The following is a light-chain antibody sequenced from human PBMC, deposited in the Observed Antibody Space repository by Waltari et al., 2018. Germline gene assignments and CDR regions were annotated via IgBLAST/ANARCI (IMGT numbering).Light chain of an antibody. V-gene: IGLV2-23*02. J-gene: IGLJ2*01. Sequence: QSALTQPASVSGSLGQSITTSCTVTNSEVWSYNVVPWHQQPPSKAPKTLLYGITSRPSGVSTRFSGSKSGNTASMTISGLQAEDEADYYCSSYAGDNIVVFGGGTRLTVV. CDR2: GIT. CDR1: NSEVWSYNV. CDR3: SSYAGDNIVV.